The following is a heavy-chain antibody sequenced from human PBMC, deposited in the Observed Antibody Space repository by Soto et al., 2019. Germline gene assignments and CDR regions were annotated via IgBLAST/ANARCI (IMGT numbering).Heavy chain of an antibody. CDR3: AKDAYTPIRTTAHDSGGLDH. D-gene: IGHD4-4*01. J-gene: IGHJ4*02. CDR2: ISRDGNNK. Sequence: QVQLVESGGGVVQPGRSLRLSCATSGFTFRFYDMHWVRQAPGKGLEWVAIISRDGNNKDYGDSVKGRFTISRDISKNTLYLQMNSLRGEDTAVYYCAKDAYTPIRTTAHDSGGLDHWGRGTLVTVSS. V-gene: IGHV3-30*18. CDR1: GFTFRFYD.